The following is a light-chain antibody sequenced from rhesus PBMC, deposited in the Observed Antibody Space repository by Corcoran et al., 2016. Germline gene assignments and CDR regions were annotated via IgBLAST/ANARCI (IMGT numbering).Light chain of an antibody. V-gene: IGKV1-25*02. CDR1: QGIRSY. CDR2: FAT. CDR3: QQYNSVPYR. J-gene: IGKJ2*01. Sequence: DIQMTQSPSSVSASVGDRVTITRRASQGIRSYLAWYQQKPGKGPKVLMYFATALQSGVPSRFSGSGSGTEFNLTFSSLQPEDFGTDDSQQYNSVPYRFGQGTKVEIK.